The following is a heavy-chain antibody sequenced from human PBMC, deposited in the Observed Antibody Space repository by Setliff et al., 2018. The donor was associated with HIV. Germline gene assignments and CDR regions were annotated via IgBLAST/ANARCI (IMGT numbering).Heavy chain of an antibody. J-gene: IGHJ1*01. V-gene: IGHV4-59*01. CDR1: GASINSYF. CDR3: AGVNYYDASGLRAEYFQL. D-gene: IGHD3-22*01. Sequence: LSLTCTVSGASINSYFWSWIRQPPGKGPEWLGYIYYTGSTNYNPALESRITMSVDTSKNQFSLTLKSVTAADTGVYYCAGVNYYDASGLRAEYFQLWGQGTQVTAPQ. CDR2: IYYTGST.